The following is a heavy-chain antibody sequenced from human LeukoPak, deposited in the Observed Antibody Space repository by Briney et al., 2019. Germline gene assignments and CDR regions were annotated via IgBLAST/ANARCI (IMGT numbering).Heavy chain of an antibody. J-gene: IGHJ4*02. CDR2: IYYSGTT. V-gene: IGHV4-39*07. CDR3: ARDVSSGWYGGFDY. Sequence: SETLSLTCTVSGVSISSTTYYWGWIRQPPGKGLEWIGTIYYSGTTRYNPSLKSRVAISVDTSKNQFSLNLSSVIAADTAVYYCARDVSSGWYGGFDYWGQGTLVTVSS. D-gene: IGHD6-19*01. CDR1: GVSISSTTYY.